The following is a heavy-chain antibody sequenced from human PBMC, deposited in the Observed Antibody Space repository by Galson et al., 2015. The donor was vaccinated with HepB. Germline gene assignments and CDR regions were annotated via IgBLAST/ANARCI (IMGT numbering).Heavy chain of an antibody. CDR3: AGHRRPGVGVTTYFDH. CDR1: DGSIRTTDFY. V-gene: IGHV4-39*01. Sequence: SETLSLTCTGSDGSIRTTDFYWGWIRQPPGKGLEWIGSAYYGGNIYYNPSLKSRVTISMDTSRNQFSLKVSSVTAADTAWYYCAGHRRPGVGVTTYFDHWSQGTLVTVSS. D-gene: IGHD1-26*01. J-gene: IGHJ4*02. CDR2: AYYGGNI.